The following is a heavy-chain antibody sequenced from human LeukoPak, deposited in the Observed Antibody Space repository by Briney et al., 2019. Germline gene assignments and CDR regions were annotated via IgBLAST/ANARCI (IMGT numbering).Heavy chain of an antibody. CDR3: ARPMDFDWLLSFDY. Sequence: GGSLRLSCAASRFTFSNYGMSWVRQAPGKGLEWVSAISGSGATYADSVKGRFTISRDNSKNTLYLQMNSLRAEDTAVYYCARPMDFDWLLSFDYWGQGTLVTVSS. V-gene: IGHV3-23*01. J-gene: IGHJ4*02. CDR2: ISGSGA. D-gene: IGHD3-9*01. CDR1: RFTFSNYG.